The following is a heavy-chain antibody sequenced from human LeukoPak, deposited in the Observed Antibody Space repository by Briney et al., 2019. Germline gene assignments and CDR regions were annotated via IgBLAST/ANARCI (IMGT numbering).Heavy chain of an antibody. V-gene: IGHV3-30*18. CDR1: GFTFSSYG. D-gene: IGHD2-21*01. Sequence: GGSLRLSCAASGFTFSSYGMHWVRQAPGKGLEWVAVISYDGSNKYYADSVKGRFTISRDSSKNTLYLQMNRLRAEDAAVYYCAKAPVTTCSGAYCYPFDYWGQGTLVTVSS. CDR3: AKAPVTTCSGAYCYPFDY. J-gene: IGHJ4*02. CDR2: ISYDGSNK.